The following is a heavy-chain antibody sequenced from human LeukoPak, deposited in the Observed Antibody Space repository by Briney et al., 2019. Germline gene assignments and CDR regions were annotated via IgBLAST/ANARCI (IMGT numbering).Heavy chain of an antibody. D-gene: IGHD2-2*01. CDR3: AAMSSAGFDP. CDR2: IYYSGST. V-gene: IGHV4-59*01. J-gene: IGHJ5*02. CDR1: GGSISSYY. Sequence: KPSETLSLTCTVSGGSISSYYWSWIRQPPGKGLEWIGYIYYSGSTNYNSSLKSRVTISVDTSKNQFSLKLTSVTAADTAVYYCAAMSSAGFDPWGQGTLVTVSS.